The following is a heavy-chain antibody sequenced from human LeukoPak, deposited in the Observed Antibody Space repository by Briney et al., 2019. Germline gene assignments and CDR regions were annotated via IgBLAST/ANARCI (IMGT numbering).Heavy chain of an antibody. CDR2: IYYSGST. J-gene: IGHJ4*02. D-gene: IGHD3-10*01. Sequence: SETLSLTCTVSGGSISSYYWSWIRQPPGKGLEWIGYIYYSGSTNYNPSLKSRVTISVDTSKNHFSLKLSSVTAADTAVYYCARARPVYYYGSGKGGYYFDYWGQGTLVTVSS. CDR1: GGSISSYY. V-gene: IGHV4-59*12. CDR3: ARARPVYYYGSGKGGYYFDY.